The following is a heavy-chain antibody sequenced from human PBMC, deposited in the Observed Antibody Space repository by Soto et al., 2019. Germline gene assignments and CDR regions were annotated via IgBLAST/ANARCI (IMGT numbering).Heavy chain of an antibody. J-gene: IGHJ4*02. CDR2: INAAIGNT. Sequence: QVQLVQSGAEVKKPGASVKASCKASGYTFTNYAMHWVRQAPGQRLEWMGWINAAIGNTKYSQKFQGSVTITRDTSANTAYMELSSLRSEDTAVYYCARRNVYGSGSYSFDYWGQGTLVTVSS. CDR3: ARRNVYGSGSYSFDY. V-gene: IGHV1-3*01. D-gene: IGHD3-10*01. CDR1: GYTFTNYA.